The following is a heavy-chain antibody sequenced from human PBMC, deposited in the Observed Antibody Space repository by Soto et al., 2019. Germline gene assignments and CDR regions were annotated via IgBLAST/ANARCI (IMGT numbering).Heavy chain of an antibody. Sequence: QVQLVESGGGVVQPGRSLRLSCAASGFTFSSYAMHWVRQAPGKGLEWVAVISYDGSNKYYADSVKGRFTISRDNSKNTLYLQMNSLRAEDSAVYYCARDLREDTAMVPYYYYGMDVWGQGTTVTVSS. CDR3: ARDLREDTAMVPYYYYGMDV. D-gene: IGHD5-18*01. V-gene: IGHV3-30-3*01. J-gene: IGHJ6*02. CDR2: ISYDGSNK. CDR1: GFTFSSYA.